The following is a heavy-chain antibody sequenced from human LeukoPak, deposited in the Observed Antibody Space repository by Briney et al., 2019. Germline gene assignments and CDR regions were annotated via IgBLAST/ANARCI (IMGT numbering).Heavy chain of an antibody. J-gene: IGHJ5*02. V-gene: IGHV3-64D*06. Sequence: GGSLRLSCSASGTPFRTYAMHWVRQPPGKGLYYVSAISINGGSTYYADSVRGRFTISRDNSKNTLYLQMSSLRPDDTAVYYCVRTYDENPLGWFDPWGQGILVTVSS. CDR2: ISINGGST. D-gene: IGHD5-12*01. CDR1: GTPFRTYA. CDR3: VRTYDENPLGWFDP.